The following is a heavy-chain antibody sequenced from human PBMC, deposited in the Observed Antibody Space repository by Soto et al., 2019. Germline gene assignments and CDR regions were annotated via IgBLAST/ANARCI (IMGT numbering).Heavy chain of an antibody. CDR3: AKDSNKLITFGGVIAHPFDY. Sequence: GGSLRLSCAASGFTFSSYAVSWVRQAPGKGLEWVSAISGSGGSTYYADSAKGRFTISRDNSKNTLYLQMNSLRAEDTAVYYCAKDSNKLITFGGVIAHPFDYWGQGTLVTVSS. D-gene: IGHD3-16*02. CDR1: GFTFSSYA. J-gene: IGHJ4*02. V-gene: IGHV3-23*01. CDR2: ISGSGGST.